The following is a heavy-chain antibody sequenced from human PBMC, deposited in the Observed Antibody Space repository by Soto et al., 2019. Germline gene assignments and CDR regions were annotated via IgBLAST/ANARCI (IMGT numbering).Heavy chain of an antibody. CDR1: GFTFSSYG. Sequence: QVQLVESGGGVVQPGRSLRLSCAASGFTFSSYGMHWVRQAPGKGLEWVAVIWYDGSNKYYADSVKGRFTISRDNSKNTLYLQMNSLRAEDTAVYYCARDDYGPYYYYMDVWGKGTTVTVSS. V-gene: IGHV3-33*01. D-gene: IGHD4-17*01. J-gene: IGHJ6*03. CDR2: IWYDGSNK. CDR3: ARDDYGPYYYYMDV.